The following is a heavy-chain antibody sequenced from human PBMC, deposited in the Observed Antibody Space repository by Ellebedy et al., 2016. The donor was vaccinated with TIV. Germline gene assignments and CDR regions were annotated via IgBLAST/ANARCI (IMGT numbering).Heavy chain of an antibody. CDR3: ARWELDSSTYYYLDQ. CDR1: GFTFTSYW. CDR2: IKQDGSSK. V-gene: IGHV3-7*01. D-gene: IGHD1-26*01. J-gene: IGHJ4*02. Sequence: GESLKISCAASGFTFTSYWMTWVRQAPGKGLEWVANIKQDGSSKYYVDSVKGRFTISRDNAKNSLFLQMNSLRDEDTAVYYCARWELDSSTYYYLDQWGQGTLVTVSS.